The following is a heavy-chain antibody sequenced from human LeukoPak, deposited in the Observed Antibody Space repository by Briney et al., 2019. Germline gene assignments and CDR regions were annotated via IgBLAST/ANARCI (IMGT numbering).Heavy chain of an antibody. CDR2: ISAYNGIT. V-gene: IGHV1-18*01. CDR1: GYTFTSYG. J-gene: IGHJ4*02. CDR3: ARDLRLFGRKNGHDFWSGYCFPQGY. Sequence: ASVKVSCKASGYTFTSYGISWVRQAPGQGLEWMGWISAYNGITNYAQKLQGRVTMTTDTSTSTAYMELRSLRSDDTAVYYCARDLRLFGRKNGHDFWSGYCFPQGYWGQGTLVTVSS. D-gene: IGHD3-3*01.